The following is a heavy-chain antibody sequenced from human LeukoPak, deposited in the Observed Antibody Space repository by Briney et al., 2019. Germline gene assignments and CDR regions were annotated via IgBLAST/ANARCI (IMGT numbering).Heavy chain of an antibody. D-gene: IGHD1-14*01. CDR2: INHSGST. V-gene: IGHV4-34*01. Sequence: SETLSLTCAVCGGSFSGYYWSWIRQPPGKGLEWIGEINHSGSTNYNPSLKSRVTISVDTSKNQFSLKLSSVTAADTAVYYCAGGPGWFDPWGQGTLVTVSS. CDR1: GGSFSGYY. J-gene: IGHJ5*02. CDR3: AGGPGWFDP.